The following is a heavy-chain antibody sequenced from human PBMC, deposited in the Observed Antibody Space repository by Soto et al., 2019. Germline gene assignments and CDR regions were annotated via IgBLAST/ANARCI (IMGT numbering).Heavy chain of an antibody. CDR1: GFTFSDYY. V-gene: IGHV3-72*01. J-gene: IGHJ4*02. CDR2: TRNNPNSYTT. D-gene: IGHD5-18*01. CDR3: ARAGYNYFDY. Sequence: EVQLVESGGGLVQPGGSLRLSCAASGFTFSDYYMDWVRQAPGKGLEWVGRTRNNPNSYTTEYAASVKGRFTISRDDSKSSLYLQMNSLKTEDTAVYYCARAGYNYFDYWGQGTLVTVSS.